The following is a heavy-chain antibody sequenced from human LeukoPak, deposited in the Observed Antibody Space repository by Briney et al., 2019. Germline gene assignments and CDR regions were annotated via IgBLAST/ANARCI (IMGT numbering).Heavy chain of an antibody. J-gene: IGHJ4*02. D-gene: IGHD6-13*01. CDR3: AREGTSSSWYPVPPDY. V-gene: IGHV3-48*03. CDR2: ISSSGSTR. CDR1: GFTFSSYE. Sequence: GGSLRLSCAASGFTFSSYEMNWVRQAPGKGLEWVSYISSSGSTRYYADSVKGRFTISRDNAKNSLYLQMNSLRAEDTAVYYCAREGTSSSWYPVPPDYWGQGTLVTVSS.